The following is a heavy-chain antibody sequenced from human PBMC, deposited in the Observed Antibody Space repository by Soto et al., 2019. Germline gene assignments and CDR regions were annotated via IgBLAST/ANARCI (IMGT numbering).Heavy chain of an antibody. Sequence: ASVKVSCKASGYTFTSYGISWVLQAPGQGLEWMGWISAYNGNTNYAQKLQGRVTMTTDTSTSTAYMELRSLRSDDTAVYYCARYCTNGVCYGPAGGVYYYYGMDVWGQGTTVTVSS. CDR2: ISAYNGNT. CDR1: GYTFTSYG. V-gene: IGHV1-18*04. J-gene: IGHJ6*02. CDR3: ARYCTNGVCYGPAGGVYYYYGMDV. D-gene: IGHD2-8*01.